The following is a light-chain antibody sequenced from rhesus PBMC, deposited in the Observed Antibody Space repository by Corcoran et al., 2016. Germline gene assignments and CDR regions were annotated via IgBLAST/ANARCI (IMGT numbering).Light chain of an antibody. CDR1: QGISTY. Sequence: DIQMTQSPSSLSASVGDRVTITCRASQGISTYLNWYQQKPGKAPKRLIYAASSLESGVPLGFSGMGSGTEFPLTISRLKPEDFATYYCQQHNSNPRTFGQGTTLEIK. V-gene: IGKV1-43*03. CDR3: QQHNSNPRT. J-gene: IGKJ1*01. CDR2: AAS.